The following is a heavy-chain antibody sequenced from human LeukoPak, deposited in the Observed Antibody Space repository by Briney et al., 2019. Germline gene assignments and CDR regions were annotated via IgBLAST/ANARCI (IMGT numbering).Heavy chain of an antibody. J-gene: IGHJ6*03. CDR1: GGTFSSYA. D-gene: IGHD3-10*01. CDR2: IIPIFGTA. V-gene: IGHV1-69*06. CDR3: ARVFEAFGEPYMDV. Sequence: ASVKVSCKASGGTFSSYAISWVRQAPGQGLEWMGGIIPIFGTANYAQKFQGRVTITVDKSTSTAYMELSSLRSEDTAVYYCARVFEAFGEPYMDVWGKGTTVTISS.